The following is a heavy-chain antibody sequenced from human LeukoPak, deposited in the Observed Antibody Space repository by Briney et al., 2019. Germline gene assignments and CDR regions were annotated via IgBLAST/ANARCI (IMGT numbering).Heavy chain of an antibody. V-gene: IGHV4-4*02. CDR1: GGSISSRNW. CDR3: ARRNKGFLEWLWPFDI. Sequence: PSETLSLTCTVSGGSISSRNWWSWVRQPPEKGLEWIGEIYHSGSTNYNPSLKSRVTISVDTSKNQFSLKLSSVTAADTAVYYCARRNKGFLEWLWPFDIWGQGTMVTVSS. CDR2: IYHSGST. J-gene: IGHJ3*02. D-gene: IGHD3-3*01.